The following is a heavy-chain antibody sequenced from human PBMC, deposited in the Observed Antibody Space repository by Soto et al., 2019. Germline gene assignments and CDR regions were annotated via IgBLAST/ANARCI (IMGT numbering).Heavy chain of an antibody. V-gene: IGHV3-48*02. CDR3: ARFFGSGFDY. Sequence: SLRLSCVASGFAFSTDSMIWVRQAPGKGLEWVAHISTSGATRYYADSVKGRFTISRDNAKTSLYLQMDSLRNEDTAVYYCARFFGSGFDYWGQGTLVTVSS. D-gene: IGHD6-19*01. CDR1: GFAFSTDS. CDR2: ISTSGATR. J-gene: IGHJ4*02.